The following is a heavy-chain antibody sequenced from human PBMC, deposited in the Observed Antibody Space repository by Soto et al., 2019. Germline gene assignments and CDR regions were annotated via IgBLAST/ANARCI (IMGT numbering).Heavy chain of an antibody. CDR2: IYHSGST. Sequence: SETLSLTCAVSSGSISSSNWWSWVRQPPGKGLEWIGEIYHSGSTNYNPSLKSRVTISVDKSKNQFSLKLSSVTAADTAVYYCARAPITIFGVGNWFDPWGQGTLVTVSS. CDR1: SGSISSSNW. D-gene: IGHD3-3*01. CDR3: ARAPITIFGVGNWFDP. J-gene: IGHJ5*02. V-gene: IGHV4-4*02.